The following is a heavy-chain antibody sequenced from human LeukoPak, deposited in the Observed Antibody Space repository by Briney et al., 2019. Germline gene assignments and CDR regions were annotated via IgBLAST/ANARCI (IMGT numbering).Heavy chain of an antibody. Sequence: SETLSLTCIVSGGSISSGSYYWSWIRQPAGKGLEWIGRVFTSGSTDYNPSFKSRVTISVDTSKKQVSLRLSSVTAADTAVYYCAKEIGYGDYKTFYYFDYWGQEPWSPSPQ. J-gene: IGHJ4*01. CDR1: GGSISSGSYY. D-gene: IGHD4-17*01. V-gene: IGHV4-61*02. CDR3: AKEIGYGDYKTFYYFDY. CDR2: VFTSGST.